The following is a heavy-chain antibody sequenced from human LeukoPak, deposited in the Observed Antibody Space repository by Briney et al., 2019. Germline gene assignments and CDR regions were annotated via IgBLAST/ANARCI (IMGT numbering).Heavy chain of an antibody. CDR1: GFTFSGYA. Sequence: PGGSLRLSCAASGFTFSGYAMNWVRQAPGKGLEWVSHIYSSDATYADSVKGRFSISRDNAKNSLFLQMNSLRDEDTAVYYCARDLTWSTFDYWGQGTLVTVSS. CDR3: ARDLTWSTFDY. J-gene: IGHJ4*02. V-gene: IGHV3-48*02. CDR2: IYSSDAT. D-gene: IGHD3-16*01.